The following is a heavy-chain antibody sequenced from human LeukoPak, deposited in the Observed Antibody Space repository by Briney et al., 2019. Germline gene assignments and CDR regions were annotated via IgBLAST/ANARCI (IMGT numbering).Heavy chain of an antibody. CDR1: GFTFSSYG. CDR3: AKGILRYGDYPN. V-gene: IGHV3-30*02. Sequence: GGSLRLSCAASGFTFSSYGMHWVRKAPGKGLEWVAFIRYDGSNKYYADSVMGRFTISRDNSKNTLYLQMNSLRAEDTAVYYCAKGILRYGDYPNWGQGTLVTVSS. CDR2: IRYDGSNK. J-gene: IGHJ4*02. D-gene: IGHD4-17*01.